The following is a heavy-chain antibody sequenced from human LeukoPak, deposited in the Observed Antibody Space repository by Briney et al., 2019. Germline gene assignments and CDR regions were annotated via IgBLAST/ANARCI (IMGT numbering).Heavy chain of an antibody. J-gene: IGHJ4*02. CDR2: IYYSGST. CDR1: GGSISSSSYY. CDR3: AGPQLSVYYFDY. V-gene: IGHV4-39*07. Sequence: SETLSLTCPVSGGSISSSSYYWGWIRQPPGKGLEWIGSIYYSGSTYYNPSLKSRVTISVDTSKNQFSLKLSSVTAADTAVYYCAGPQLSVYYFDYWGQGTLVTVSS. D-gene: IGHD1-1*01.